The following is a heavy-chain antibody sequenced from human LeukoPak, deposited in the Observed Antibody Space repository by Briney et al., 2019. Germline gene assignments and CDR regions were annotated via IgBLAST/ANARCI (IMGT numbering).Heavy chain of an antibody. CDR3: ARDLGGSYDWFDP. CDR2: INPNSGGT. V-gene: IGHV1-2*04. J-gene: IGHJ5*02. Sequence: ASVKVSCKASGYTFTGYYMHWVRQAPGQGLEWMGWINPNSGGTNYAQKFQGWVTMTRDTSISTAYMELSRLRSDDTAVYYCARDLGGSYDWFDPWGQGTLVTVSS. CDR1: GYTFTGYY. D-gene: IGHD1-26*01.